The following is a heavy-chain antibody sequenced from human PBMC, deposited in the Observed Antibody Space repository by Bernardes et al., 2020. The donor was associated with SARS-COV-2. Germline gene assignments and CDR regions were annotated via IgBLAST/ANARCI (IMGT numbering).Heavy chain of an antibody. D-gene: IGHD2-15*01. CDR3: ARVGYCSGGSCYSSKDWYFAL. CDR1: GFTFSSYW. J-gene: IGHJ2*01. Sequence: GGSLRLSCAASGFTFSSYWMHWVRQAPGKGLEWVSRINSDGSSTSYADSVKGRFTISRDNAKNTLYLQMNSLRAEDTAVYYCARVGYCSGGSCYSSKDWYFALWARGHLVTDSS. V-gene: IGHV3-74*01. CDR2: INSDGSST.